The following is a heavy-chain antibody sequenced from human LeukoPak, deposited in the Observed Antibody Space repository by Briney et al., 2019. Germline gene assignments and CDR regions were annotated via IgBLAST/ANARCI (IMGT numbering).Heavy chain of an antibody. CDR3: ARGLVATSSGDPFDY. J-gene: IGHJ4*02. CDR1: GGSFSGYY. D-gene: IGHD5-12*01. CDR2: INHSGST. V-gene: IGHV4-34*01. Sequence: SETLALICAVYGGSFSGYYWSWIRQPPGKGLEWIGEINHSGSTNYNPSLPSRVTISLDTSKNQFSLKLSSVTAADTAVYYCARGLVATSSGDPFDYWGQGTLVTVSS.